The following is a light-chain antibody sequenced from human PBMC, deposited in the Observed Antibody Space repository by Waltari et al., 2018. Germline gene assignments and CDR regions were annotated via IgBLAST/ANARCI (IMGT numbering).Light chain of an antibody. CDR1: QSIGNY. CDR3: QHFNSYPFM. Sequence: DIQMTQSPSTLSASVGDRVTIPCRASQSIGNYLAWYQQKHGKAPKLLIFMASTLQREVPSRVSGSGSGTEFALTSSGLQADDFATYVCQHFNSYPFMFGRGTKLEIK. V-gene: IGKV1-5*03. J-gene: IGKJ2*01. CDR2: MAS.